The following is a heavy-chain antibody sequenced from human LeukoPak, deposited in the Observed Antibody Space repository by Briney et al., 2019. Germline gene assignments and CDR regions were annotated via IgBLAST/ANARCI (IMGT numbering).Heavy chain of an antibody. D-gene: IGHD6-13*01. CDR3: ARGDSSSWYTGY. CDR1: GFTVSSNY. Sequence: GGSLILSCAASGFTVSSNYMSWVRQAPGKGLEWVSVIYSGGSTYYADSVKGRFTISRDNSKNTLYLQMNSLRAEDTAVYYCARGDSSSWYTGYWGQGTLVTVSS. CDR2: IYSGGST. V-gene: IGHV3-53*01. J-gene: IGHJ4*02.